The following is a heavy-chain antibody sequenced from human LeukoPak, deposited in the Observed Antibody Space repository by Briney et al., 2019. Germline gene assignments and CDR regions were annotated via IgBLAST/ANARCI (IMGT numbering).Heavy chain of an antibody. V-gene: IGHV1-2*02. Sequence: ASVKVSCKASGYTFTGYYMHWVRQAPGQGLEWMGWINPNSGGTNYAQKFQGRVTMTRDTSISTAYMELSRLRSGDTAVYYCARGRIYYGSGSYYNWFDPWGQGTLVTVSS. CDR3: ARGRIYYGSGSYYNWFDP. D-gene: IGHD3-10*01. J-gene: IGHJ5*02. CDR1: GYTFTGYY. CDR2: INPNSGGT.